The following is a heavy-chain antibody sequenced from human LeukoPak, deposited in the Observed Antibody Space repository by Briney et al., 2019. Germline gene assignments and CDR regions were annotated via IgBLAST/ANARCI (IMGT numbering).Heavy chain of an antibody. Sequence: PGGSLRLSCAASGFTFSSYALHWVRQAPGKGLEWVAIVSYDGSNTYYADSVKGRFTISRDNSKNTLYLQMNSLRAEDTVVYYCASDSSSSFPNYLDCWGQGTLVTVSS. CDR3: ASDSSSSFPNYLDC. J-gene: IGHJ4*02. D-gene: IGHD6-6*01. CDR2: VSYDGSNT. CDR1: GFTFSSYA. V-gene: IGHV3-30-3*01.